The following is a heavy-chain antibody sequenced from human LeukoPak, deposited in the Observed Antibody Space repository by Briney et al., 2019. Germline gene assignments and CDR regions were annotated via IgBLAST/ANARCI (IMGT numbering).Heavy chain of an antibody. CDR3: ARDSRVSDYYDSSGYYGY. J-gene: IGHJ4*02. D-gene: IGHD3-22*01. CDR2: ISSSSSYI. Sequence: GGSLRLSCAASGFTFSSYSMNWVRQAPGKGLEWVSSISSSSSYIYYADSVKGRFTISRDNAKNSLYLQMNSLRAEDTAVYYCARDSRVSDYYDSSGYYGYWGQGTLVTVSS. CDR1: GFTFSSYS. V-gene: IGHV3-21*01.